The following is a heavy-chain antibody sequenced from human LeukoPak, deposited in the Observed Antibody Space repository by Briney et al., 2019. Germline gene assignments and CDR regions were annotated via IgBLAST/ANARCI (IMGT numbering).Heavy chain of an antibody. CDR3: ARDSYGDYGWVADY. J-gene: IGHJ4*02. V-gene: IGHV3-20*04. D-gene: IGHD4-17*01. Sequence: GGSLRLSCAASGFTFDDYGMSWVRQVPGKGLEWGSGKWNGGSTGYADSVKGRFTISRDNAKNSLYLQMNSLRAEDTALYYCARDSYGDYGWVADYWGQGTLVTVSS. CDR2: KWNGGST. CDR1: GFTFDDYG.